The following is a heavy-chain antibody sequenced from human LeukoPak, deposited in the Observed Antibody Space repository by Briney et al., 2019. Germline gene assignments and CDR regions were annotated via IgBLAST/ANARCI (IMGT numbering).Heavy chain of an antibody. Sequence: ASETLSLTCAVYGGSFSGYYWSWIRQPPGKGLEWIGEINHSGSTNYNPSLKSRVTISVDTSKNQFSLKLSSVTAADTAVYYCARAARGNDYWGQGTLVTVSS. V-gene: IGHV4-34*01. J-gene: IGHJ4*02. CDR2: INHSGST. D-gene: IGHD3-16*01. CDR3: ARAARGNDY. CDR1: GGSFSGYY.